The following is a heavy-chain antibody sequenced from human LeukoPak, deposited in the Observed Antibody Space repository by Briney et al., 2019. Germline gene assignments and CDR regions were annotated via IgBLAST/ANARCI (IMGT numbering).Heavy chain of an antibody. J-gene: IGHJ4*02. CDR3: ARVVSGSYYSDY. V-gene: IGHV3-21*01. CDR2: ISSSSGYI. D-gene: IGHD1-26*01. Sequence: PGGSLTLSCAASGFSFSSYGMSWFRQAPGKGLEWVSSISSSSGYIYYADSVKGRFTISRDDAKNSLYLQMNSLRAEDTAVYYCARVVSGSYYSDYWGQGALVTVSS. CDR1: GFSFSSYG.